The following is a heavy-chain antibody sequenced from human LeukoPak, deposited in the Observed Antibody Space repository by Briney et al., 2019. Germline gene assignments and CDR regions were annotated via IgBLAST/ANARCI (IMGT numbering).Heavy chain of an antibody. D-gene: IGHD3-10*01. CDR1: GFTLSNYG. CDR2: MSYDGDKR. CDR3: ARVRGGSVRGGLDI. J-gene: IGHJ3*02. Sequence: GGSLRLSCAASGFTLSNYGAHYVRQAPGKGLEWVATMSYDGDKRYYGDSVQGRFIISRDSLQNTLYLQMNSLKTEDTAVYYCARVRGGSVRGGLDIWGQGTLVTVSS. V-gene: IGHV3-30*03.